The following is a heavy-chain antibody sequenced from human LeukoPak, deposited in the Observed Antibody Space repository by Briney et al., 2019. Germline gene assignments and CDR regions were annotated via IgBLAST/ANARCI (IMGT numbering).Heavy chain of an antibody. CDR3: AREVPENFNFDY. CDR2: IKPSGGST. V-gene: IGHV1-46*01. J-gene: IGHJ4*02. D-gene: IGHD2/OR15-2a*01. CDR1: GYTFTSYY. Sequence: ASVKVSCMASGYTFTSYYTHWVRQAPGQGLEWMGIIKPSGGSTLYAQKFQGRVTVTSDMSTSTVYVELSSLRSEDTAVYYCAREVPENFNFDYWGQGTLVTVSS.